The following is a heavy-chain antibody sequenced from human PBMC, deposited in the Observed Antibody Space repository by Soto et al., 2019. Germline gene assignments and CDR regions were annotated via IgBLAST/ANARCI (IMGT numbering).Heavy chain of an antibody. CDR2: IYYSGST. CDR3: ARQAAAGTLHYYYYMDV. Sequence: QVQLQESGPGLVKPSETLSLTCTVSGGSISSYYWSWIRQPPGKGLEWIGYIYYSGSTNYNPSLKSGVTISVDTSKNQFSLKLSSVTAADTAVYYCARQAAAGTLHYYYYMDVWGKGTTVTVSS. D-gene: IGHD6-13*01. V-gene: IGHV4-59*08. CDR1: GGSISSYY. J-gene: IGHJ6*03.